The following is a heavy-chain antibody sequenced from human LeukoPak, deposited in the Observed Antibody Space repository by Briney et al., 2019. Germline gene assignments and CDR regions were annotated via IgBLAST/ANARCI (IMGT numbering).Heavy chain of an antibody. CDR2: IKQDGSEK. V-gene: IGHV3-7*01. D-gene: IGHD4-17*01. CDR3: ARVHDYGDLSSRYRWLDP. Sequence: GGSLRLSCAASGFTFSSYWMSWVRQAPGKGPEWVANIKQDGSEKYYVDSVKGRFTISRDNAKNSLYLQMNSLRAEDTAVYYCARVHDYGDLSSRYRWLDPWGQGTLVTVSS. CDR1: GFTFSSYW. J-gene: IGHJ5*02.